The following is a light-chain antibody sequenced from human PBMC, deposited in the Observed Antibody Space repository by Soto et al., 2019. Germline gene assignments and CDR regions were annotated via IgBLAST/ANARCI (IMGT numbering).Light chain of an antibody. V-gene: IGKV1-5*03. Sequence: QVHEWSFKVWASVGDRMTITCLASQNIQRWLAWYQQKPGKAPKLLIYKASSLERGVPSRFSAGGSGVEFSLNISSVQSEDLATLFIEKDNSLPNAFGSGTRLEIK. J-gene: IGKJ5*01. CDR1: QNIQRW. CDR3: EKDNSLPNA. CDR2: KAS.